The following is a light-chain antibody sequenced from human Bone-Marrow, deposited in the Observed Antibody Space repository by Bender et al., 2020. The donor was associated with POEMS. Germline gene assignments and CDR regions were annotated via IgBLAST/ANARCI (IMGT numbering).Light chain of an antibody. J-gene: IGLJ3*02. Sequence: QSALTQPASVSGSPGQSITISCTGTNSDIGTYNYVSWYQQHPGKAPKLIIYDVSNRPSGVSLRVSGSKSGNTASLTISGLQAEDEADYYCSSYTSSSVQFGGGTKVTVL. CDR3: SSYTSSSVQ. CDR2: DVS. V-gene: IGLV2-14*03. CDR1: NSDIGTYNY.